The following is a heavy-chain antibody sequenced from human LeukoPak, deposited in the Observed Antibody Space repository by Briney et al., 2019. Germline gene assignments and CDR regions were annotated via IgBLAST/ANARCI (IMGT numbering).Heavy chain of an antibody. Sequence: SRTLSLTCTVSGGSISSGGYYWSWIRQHPGKGLEWIGYIYCSGSTYYNPSLKSRVTISVDTSKNQFSLKLSSVTAADTAVYYCARVIDKWELRGRYFDYWGQGTLVTVSS. J-gene: IGHJ4*02. V-gene: IGHV4-31*03. CDR3: ARVIDKWELRGRYFDY. CDR1: GGSISSGGYY. D-gene: IGHD1-26*01. CDR2: IYCSGST.